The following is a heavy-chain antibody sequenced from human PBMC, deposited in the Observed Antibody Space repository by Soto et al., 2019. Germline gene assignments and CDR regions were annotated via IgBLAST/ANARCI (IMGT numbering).Heavy chain of an antibody. J-gene: IGHJ4*02. Sequence: GGSLRLSCSASGFTFSSYDVHWVRQAPGKGLEFVAGISPTGTNTFYADSVKGRSTISRDNSKDTLFLQMSSLRPEDTAVYYCVKLNDFWGQG. CDR3: VKLNDF. CDR2: ISPTGTNT. V-gene: IGHV3-64D*06. CDR1: GFTFSSYD.